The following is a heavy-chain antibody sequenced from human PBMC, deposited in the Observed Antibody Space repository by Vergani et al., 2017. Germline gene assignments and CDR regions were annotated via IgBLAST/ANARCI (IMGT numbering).Heavy chain of an antibody. Sequence: EVQLVESGGVVVQPGGSLRLSCAASGFTFDDYAMHWVRQAPGKGLEWVSLISWDGGSTYYADSVKGRFTISRDNSKNSLYLQMNSLRAEDTALYYCAKDGIAAAVTDWYFDRWGRGTLVTVSS. CDR3: AKDGIAAAVTDWYFDR. CDR1: GFTFDDYA. CDR2: ISWDGGST. V-gene: IGHV3-43D*03. D-gene: IGHD6-13*01. J-gene: IGHJ2*01.